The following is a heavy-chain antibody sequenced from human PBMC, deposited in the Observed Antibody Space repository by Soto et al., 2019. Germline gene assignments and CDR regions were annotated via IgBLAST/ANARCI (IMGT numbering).Heavy chain of an antibody. CDR1: GVVTFIVSYY. V-gene: IGHV4-31*03. CDR2: IFNSGSA. D-gene: IGHD5-12*01. CDR3: ARGYSGYDYNFDY. Sequence: TSDTLSITCSVSGVVTFIVSYYWSLIRQRPGKGLECLGYIFNSGSAYYNPSLRSRVTISIDTSKDEFSLTLSSVTAADTAVYFCARGYSGYDYNFDYWGQGISVTVSS. J-gene: IGHJ4*02.